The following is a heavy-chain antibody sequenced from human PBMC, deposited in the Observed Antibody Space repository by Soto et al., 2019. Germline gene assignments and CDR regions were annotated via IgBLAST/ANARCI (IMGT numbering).Heavy chain of an antibody. D-gene: IGHD3-9*01. CDR2: IYYSGST. V-gene: IGHV4-59*01. J-gene: IGHJ3*02. Sequence: SETLSLTCTVSGGSISSYYWSWIRQPPGKGLEWIGYIYYSGSTNYNPSLKSRVTISVDTSKNQFSLKLSSVTAADTAVYYCAREDILTGYYRGEIGIWGQGTMVTVSS. CDR1: GGSISSYY. CDR3: AREDILTGYYRGEIGI.